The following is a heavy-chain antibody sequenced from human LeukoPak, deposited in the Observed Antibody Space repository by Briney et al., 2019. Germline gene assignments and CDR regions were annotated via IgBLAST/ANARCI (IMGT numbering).Heavy chain of an antibody. Sequence: SETLSLTCAVSGGSISSSRYYWGWIRQPPGKGLEWIGSMYYSGSTYYNPSLKSRVTISVDTSKNQFSLRLSSVTAADTAVYYCARVTGYMTEDYFDYWGQGTLITVSS. CDR1: GGSISSSRYY. CDR2: MYYSGST. D-gene: IGHD6-13*01. J-gene: IGHJ4*02. V-gene: IGHV4-39*07. CDR3: ARVTGYMTEDYFDY.